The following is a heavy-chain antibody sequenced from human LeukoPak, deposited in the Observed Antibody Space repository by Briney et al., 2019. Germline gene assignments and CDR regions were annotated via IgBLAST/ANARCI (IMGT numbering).Heavy chain of an antibody. CDR2: ISTYSANA. J-gene: IGHJ3*02. Sequence: ASVKVSCKASGYLFISHGLTWVRQAPGQGLEWMGWISTYSANATYAQNFQGRVTMTTDTSTETAYLELSSLRSDDTAVYYCASQYCSSTSCLGGAFDIWGQGTMVTVSS. CDR1: GYLFISHG. V-gene: IGHV1-18*01. D-gene: IGHD2-2*01. CDR3: ASQYCSSTSCLGGAFDI.